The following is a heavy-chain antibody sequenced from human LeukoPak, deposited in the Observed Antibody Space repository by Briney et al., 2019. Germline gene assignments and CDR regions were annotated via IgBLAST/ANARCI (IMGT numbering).Heavy chain of an antibody. Sequence: GGSLRLSCAASGFTFSSYDMHWVRQATGKGLEWVSAIGTAGDTYYPGSVKGRFTISRENAKNSLYLQMNSLRAGDTAVYYRARGTRSSYDILTGYYQNWGQGTLVTVSS. D-gene: IGHD3-9*01. J-gene: IGHJ4*02. CDR3: ARGTRSSYDILTGYYQN. CDR2: IGTAGDT. V-gene: IGHV3-13*01. CDR1: GFTFSSYD.